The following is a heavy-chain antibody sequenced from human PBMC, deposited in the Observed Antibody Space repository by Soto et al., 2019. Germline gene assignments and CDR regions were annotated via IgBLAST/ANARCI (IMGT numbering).Heavy chain of an antibody. D-gene: IGHD3-10*01. Sequence: GGSLRLSCAASGFTFGTTDMSWVRQAPGEGLEWVSTIDGSGGITYYADSVKGRFTISRDNSRNTVYLQMNSLRGDDTALYYCVKNSGWFNTWGQGALVTVPQ. CDR3: VKNSGWFNT. V-gene: IGHV3-23*01. CDR1: GFTFGTTD. J-gene: IGHJ5*02. CDR2: IDGSGGIT.